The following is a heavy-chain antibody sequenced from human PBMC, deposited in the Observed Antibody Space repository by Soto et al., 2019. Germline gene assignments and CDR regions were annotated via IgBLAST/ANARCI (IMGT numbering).Heavy chain of an antibody. J-gene: IGHJ4*02. V-gene: IGHV3-21*06. CDR2: ISSTTNYI. Sequence: EVQLVESGGGLVKPGGSLRLSCADSGFTFTRYSMNWVRLAPGKGLEWVSSISSTTNYIYYGDSMKGRFTISRDNAKNSLYLEMNSLRAEDTAVYYCARESEDLTSNFDYWGQGTLVTVSS. CDR1: GFTFTRYS. CDR3: ARESEDLTSNFDY.